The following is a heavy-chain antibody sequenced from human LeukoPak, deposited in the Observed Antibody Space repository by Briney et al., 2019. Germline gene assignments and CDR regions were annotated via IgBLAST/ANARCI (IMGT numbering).Heavy chain of an antibody. J-gene: IGHJ4*02. D-gene: IGHD5-18*01. Sequence: PSETLSLTCAVSGGSVSSANFYWSWIRQPPGKGLEWIGYIYYSGSTNYNPSLKSRVTISVDTSKNQFSLKLSSVTAADTAVYYCARGGYSYGYAFDYWGQGTLVTVSS. V-gene: IGHV4-61*01. CDR2: IYYSGST. CDR1: GGSVSSANFY. CDR3: ARGGYSYGYAFDY.